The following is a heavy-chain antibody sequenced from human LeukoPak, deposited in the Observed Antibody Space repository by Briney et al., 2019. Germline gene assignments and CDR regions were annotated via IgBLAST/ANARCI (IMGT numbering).Heavy chain of an antibody. V-gene: IGHV4-4*07. CDR3: AREGRGSTQAY. J-gene: IGHJ4*02. Sequence: PSETLTLTCTVSGGSNSSYYWTWIRQPAGRGLEWIGRIYSSGSTDYNPSLKSRVTMSVDTSKNQFSLKLSSATAADTALYYCAREGRGSTQAYWGQGTLVTVSS. D-gene: IGHD1-26*01. CDR1: GGSNSSYY. CDR2: IYSSGST.